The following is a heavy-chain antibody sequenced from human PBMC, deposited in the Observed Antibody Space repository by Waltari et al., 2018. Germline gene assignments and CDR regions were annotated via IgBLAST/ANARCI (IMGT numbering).Heavy chain of an antibody. D-gene: IGHD3-16*01. CDR2: LSYTGAT. V-gene: IGHV4-39*01. Sequence: QLHLQESGPGLVKPSETLSLTCSVSGGSITNNRHYWGWIRQPPGKGLAWAATLSYTGATYNNPSLKSRVTISGDTSKNQFSLKFNSVTAADTAVYYCATYVGASIGTAAFDVWGQGTMVTVSS. CDR3: ATYVGASIGTAAFDV. J-gene: IGHJ3*01. CDR1: GGSITNNRHY.